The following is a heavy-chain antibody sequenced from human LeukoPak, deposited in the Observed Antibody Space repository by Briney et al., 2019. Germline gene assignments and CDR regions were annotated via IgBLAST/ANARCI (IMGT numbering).Heavy chain of an antibody. CDR1: GGSISSFY. J-gene: IGHJ3*02. D-gene: IGHD1-26*01. CDR3: ARHRGSYYYSAFDI. V-gene: IGHV4-59*08. CDR2: IYYSGST. Sequence: SETVSLTCTVSGGSISSFYWSWTRQPPGKGLEWIGYIYYSGSTNYNPSLKSRVTISGDTSKNQFSVQLSSVTAADTAVYYCARHRGSYYYSAFDIWGQATVDADSS.